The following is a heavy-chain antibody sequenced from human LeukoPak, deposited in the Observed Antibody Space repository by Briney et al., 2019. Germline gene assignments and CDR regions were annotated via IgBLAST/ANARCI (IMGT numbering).Heavy chain of an antibody. CDR1: GYTFTGYY. Sequence: ATVKVSCKASGYTFTGYYMHWVRQAPGQGLEWMGIINPNGGSTSYAQIFQGRVTMTRDMSTSTVYMELSSLRSEDTAVYYCARDEGESGSYLGAIVDPWGQGTLVTVSS. CDR3: ARDEGESGSYLGAIVDP. J-gene: IGHJ5*02. V-gene: IGHV1-46*01. CDR2: INPNGGST. D-gene: IGHD1-26*01.